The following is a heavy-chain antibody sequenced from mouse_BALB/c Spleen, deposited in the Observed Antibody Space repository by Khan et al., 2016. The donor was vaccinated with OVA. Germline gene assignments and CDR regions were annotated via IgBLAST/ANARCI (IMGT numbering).Heavy chain of an antibody. J-gene: IGHJ3*01. CDR1: GYSFTGYN. Sequence: VQLQQSGPELEKPGASVKISCKASGYSFTGYNMNGVKQSNGKSLEWIGNIEHYYGGTTYNQKLKGKATWTVDKSSSTAYRQLKSLTSEDSAVYYCTRGTPFGYFAYWGHGTLVTVSA. V-gene: IGHV1-39*01. CDR2: IEHYYGGT. CDR3: TRGTPFGYFAY. D-gene: IGHD1-2*01.